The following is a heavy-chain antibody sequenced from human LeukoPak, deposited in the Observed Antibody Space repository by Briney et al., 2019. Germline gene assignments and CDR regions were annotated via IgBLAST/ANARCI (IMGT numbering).Heavy chain of an antibody. J-gene: IGHJ4*02. D-gene: IGHD3-22*01. V-gene: IGHV4-59*08. Sequence: SETLSLTCTVSGGSISSYYWSWIRQPPGKGLEWIGYIYYSGSTNYNPSLKSRVTISVDTSKNRFSLKLSSVTAADTAVYYCATPGRGYYYDSSGYYPFGYWGQGTLVTVSS. CDR3: ATPGRGYYYDSSGYYPFGY. CDR2: IYYSGST. CDR1: GGSISSYY.